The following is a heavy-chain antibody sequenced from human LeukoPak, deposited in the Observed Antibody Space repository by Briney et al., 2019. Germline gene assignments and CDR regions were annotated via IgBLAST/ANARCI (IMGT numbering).Heavy chain of an antibody. CDR1: GGSFNGYF. CDR3: ARTTEGGYTYDYFYYYYMDV. V-gene: IGHV4-34*01. J-gene: IGHJ6*03. Sequence: SETLSLTCAVYGGSFNGYFWTWIRQPPGKGLEWIGEINHSGSTNYNPSLKTRVTISVDTSSNQFSLKLSSVTAADTAVYYCARTTEGGYTYDYFYYYYMDVWGKGTTVTISS. D-gene: IGHD5-18*01. CDR2: INHSGST.